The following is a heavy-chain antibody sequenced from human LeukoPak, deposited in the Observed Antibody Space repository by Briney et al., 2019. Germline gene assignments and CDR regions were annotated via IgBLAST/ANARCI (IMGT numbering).Heavy chain of an antibody. D-gene: IGHD5-24*01. Sequence: GGSLRLSCAASGFSFSAYEMNWVGQAPGKGVEGGSLISGDGGSRYYAESVKGGFTISRDNSKNSLYLQMNSLRTEDTALYYCAKAFFGMATMAYWGQGTLVTVSS. CDR2: ISGDGGSR. CDR3: AKAFFGMATMAY. CDR1: GFSFSAYE. J-gene: IGHJ4*02. V-gene: IGHV3-43*02.